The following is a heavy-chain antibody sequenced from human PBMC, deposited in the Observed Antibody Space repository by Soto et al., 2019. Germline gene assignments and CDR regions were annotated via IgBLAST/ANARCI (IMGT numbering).Heavy chain of an antibody. CDR2: IIPIFGTA. V-gene: IGHV1-69*12. CDR3: ARDRDIVLEPAGRGTNWFDP. CDR1: GGTFSSYA. D-gene: IGHD2-2*01. Sequence: QVQLVQSGAEVKKPGSSVKVSCKASGGTFSSYAISWVRQAPGQGLEWLGGIIPIFGTAKYEQKFQGRVTITADESTSTAYMELSSLRSEDTSVYYCARDRDIVLEPAGRGTNWFDPWGQGTLVTVSS. J-gene: IGHJ5*02.